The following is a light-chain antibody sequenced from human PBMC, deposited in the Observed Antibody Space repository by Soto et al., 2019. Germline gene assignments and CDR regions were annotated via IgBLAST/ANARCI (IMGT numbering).Light chain of an antibody. Sequence: DIQMTQSPSTLSASVGDRVTITCRACQSISSWLAWYQQKPGKAPKLLIYDASSLESGVPSRFSGSGSGTEFTLTISSLQPDDFATYYCQQYNSYSEYTFGQGTKVDIK. J-gene: IGKJ2*01. CDR1: QSISSW. CDR2: DAS. CDR3: QQYNSYSEYT. V-gene: IGKV1-5*01.